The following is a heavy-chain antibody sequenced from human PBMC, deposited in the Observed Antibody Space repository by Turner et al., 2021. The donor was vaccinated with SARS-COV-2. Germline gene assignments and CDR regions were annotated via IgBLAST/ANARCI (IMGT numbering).Heavy chain of an antibody. CDR2: ISYEGSNK. V-gene: IGHV3-30-3*01. Sequence: QVQLVESGGGVVQPGRSLRLSCAASGFTFSTYAMHWVRQAPGKGLEWVALISYEGSNKYYADSVKGRFTISRDNSKNTLYLQMNSLRAEDTAVYYCARAAGGNYYYGMDVWGQGTTVTVSS. J-gene: IGHJ6*02. CDR1: GFTFSTYA. D-gene: IGHD3-16*01. CDR3: ARAAGGNYYYGMDV.